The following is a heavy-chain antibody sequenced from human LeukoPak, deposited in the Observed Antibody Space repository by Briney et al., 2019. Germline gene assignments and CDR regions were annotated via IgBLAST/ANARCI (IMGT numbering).Heavy chain of an antibody. J-gene: IGHJ3*02. Sequence: PSQTLSLTCTVSGGSISSGGYYWSWIRQHPGKGLEWIGYIYYSGSTYYNPSLKSRVTISVDTSKNQLSLKLSSVTAADTAVYYCARVSSSWPLDAFDIWGQGTMVTVSS. V-gene: IGHV4-31*03. CDR1: GGSISSGGYY. CDR2: IYYSGST. D-gene: IGHD6-13*01. CDR3: ARVSSSWPLDAFDI.